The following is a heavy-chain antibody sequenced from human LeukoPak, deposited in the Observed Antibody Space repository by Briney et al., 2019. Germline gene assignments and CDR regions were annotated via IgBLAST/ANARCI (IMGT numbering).Heavy chain of an antibody. V-gene: IGHV3-49*03. D-gene: IGHD3-9*01. CDR1: GFTFGDYA. Sequence: PGGSLRLSCTASGFTFGDYAMSWFRQAPGEGLEWVGFIRSKAYGGTTEYAASVKGRFTISRDDSKSIAYLQMNSLKTEDTAVYYCTRITPTYYDILTGYSGYWGQGTLVTVSS. CDR2: IRSKAYGGTT. CDR3: TRITPTYYDILTGYSGY. J-gene: IGHJ4*02.